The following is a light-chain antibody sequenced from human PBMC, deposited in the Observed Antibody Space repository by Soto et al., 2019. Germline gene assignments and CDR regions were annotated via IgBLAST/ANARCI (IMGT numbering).Light chain of an antibody. J-gene: IGKJ1*01. CDR3: HQYGSSPWT. CDR1: QSVSSSC. Sequence: EIVLTQSPGTLSLSPGERATLSCRASQSVSSSCLAWYQQKPGQAPWLLISGASSRATGIPDRFSGSGSGTDFTLTISRLEPEDFAVYYCHQYGSSPWTFGQGTKVEVK. CDR2: GAS. V-gene: IGKV3-20*01.